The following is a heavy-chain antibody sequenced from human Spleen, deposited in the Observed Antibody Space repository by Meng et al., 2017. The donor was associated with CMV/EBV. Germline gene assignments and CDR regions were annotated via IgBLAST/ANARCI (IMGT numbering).Heavy chain of an antibody. V-gene: IGHV3-23*01. Sequence: GGSLRLSCAASGFTFSSYSMNWVRQAPGKGLEWVSAVKGRESRLYYADSVKGRFTISRDRSRNTLYLQMNGLRAEDTAVYYCAKDKAMEMDVWGQGTTVTVSS. J-gene: IGHJ6*02. D-gene: IGHD1-1*01. CDR2: VKGRESRL. CDR1: GFTFSSYS. CDR3: AKDKAMEMDV.